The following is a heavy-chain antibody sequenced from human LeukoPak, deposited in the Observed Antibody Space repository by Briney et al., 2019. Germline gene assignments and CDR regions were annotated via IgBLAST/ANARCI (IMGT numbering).Heavy chain of an antibody. J-gene: IGHJ6*02. V-gene: IGHV3-21*01. Sequence: GGSLRLSCAASGFTFSSYSMNWVRQAPGKGLEWVSSISSSSSYIYYADSVKGRFTISRDNAKNSLYLQMNSLRAEDTAVYYCARDYDSSGYYYVAYYYGMDVWGQGNTVTVSS. D-gene: IGHD3-22*01. CDR2: ISSSSSYI. CDR1: GFTFSSYS. CDR3: ARDYDSSGYYYVAYYYGMDV.